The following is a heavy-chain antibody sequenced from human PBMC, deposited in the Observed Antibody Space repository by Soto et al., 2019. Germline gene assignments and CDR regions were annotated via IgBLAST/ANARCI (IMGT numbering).Heavy chain of an antibody. CDR1: GFTFSSYE. CDR2: ISTSGRTI. Sequence: EVLLVESGGGLVQPGGSLRLSCTASGFTFSSYEMNWVRQAPGKGLEWISYISTSGRTIFDAGSVKGRFTISRDNTRNTLFLQMDSLRPEDTAVYYCARQPAHVYEASPKWFDPWGQGTPVIVSS. V-gene: IGHV3-48*03. D-gene: IGHD3-16*01. CDR3: ARQPAHVYEASPKWFDP. J-gene: IGHJ5*02.